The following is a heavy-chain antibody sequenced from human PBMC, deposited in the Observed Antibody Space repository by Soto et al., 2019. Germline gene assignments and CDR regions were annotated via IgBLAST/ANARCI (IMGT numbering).Heavy chain of an antibody. CDR2: ISYDGSNK. V-gene: IGHV3-30-3*01. Sequence: QVQLVESGGGVVQPGRSLRLSCAASGFTFSSYAMHWVRQAPGKGLEWVAVISYDGSNKYYADSVKGRFTISRDNSKNTLYLQMNSLGAEDTAVYYCARERPYSSGWQNFDYWGQGTLVTVSS. D-gene: IGHD6-19*01. J-gene: IGHJ4*02. CDR1: GFTFSSYA. CDR3: ARERPYSSGWQNFDY.